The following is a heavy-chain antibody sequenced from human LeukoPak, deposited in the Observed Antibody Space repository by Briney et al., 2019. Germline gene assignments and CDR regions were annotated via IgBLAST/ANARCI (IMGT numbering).Heavy chain of an antibody. V-gene: IGHV3-30*02. J-gene: IGHJ4*02. D-gene: IGHD3-16*01. CDR1: GFTFSSYG. Sequence: PGGSLRLSCAASGFTFSSYGMHWVRQAPGKGLEWVAFIRYDGSNKYYADSVKGRFTISRDNSKNTLYLQMNSLRAEDTAVYYCAKARRGPEGAFDYWGQGTLVTVSS. CDR2: IRYDGSNK. CDR3: AKARRGPEGAFDY.